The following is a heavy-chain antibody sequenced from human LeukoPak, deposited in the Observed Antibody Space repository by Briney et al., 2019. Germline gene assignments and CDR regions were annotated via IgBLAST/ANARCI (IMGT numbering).Heavy chain of an antibody. V-gene: IGHV4-30-4*01. D-gene: IGHD2-21*02. Sequence: SETLSLTCTVSGGSLSSGDYYWSWIRQPPGTGLEWIGYIYYIGNTFYNPSLKSRVTISVDTSKNQFSLKLSSVTAADTAVYYCASAYCGGDCTPYWYFDLWGRGTLVTVSS. CDR3: ASAYCGGDCTPYWYFDL. CDR2: IYYIGNT. CDR1: GGSLSSGDYY. J-gene: IGHJ2*01.